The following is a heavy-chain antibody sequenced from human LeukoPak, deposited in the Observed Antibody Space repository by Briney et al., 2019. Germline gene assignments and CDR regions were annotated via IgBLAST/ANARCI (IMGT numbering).Heavy chain of an antibody. D-gene: IGHD6-6*01. J-gene: IGHJ4*02. CDR2: ISAYNGNT. CDR3: ARSSLYSSSSSFDY. Sequence: GASVKVSCKXSGYTFTSYGISWVRQAPGQGLERMGWISAYNGNTNYTQKLQGRVTMTTDTSTSTAYKELRSLRSDDTAVYYCARSSLYSSSSSFDYWGQGTLVTVSS. V-gene: IGHV1-18*01. CDR1: GYTFTSYG.